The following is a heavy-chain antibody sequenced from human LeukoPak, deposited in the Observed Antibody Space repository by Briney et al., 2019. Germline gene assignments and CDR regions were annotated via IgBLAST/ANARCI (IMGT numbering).Heavy chain of an antibody. J-gene: IGHJ4*02. CDR2: ISSSSSTI. CDR1: GFTFSSYS. D-gene: IGHD4-17*01. V-gene: IGHV3-48*01. Sequence: GGSLRLSCAASGFTFSSYSMNWVRQAPGKGLEWVSYISSSSSTIYYADSVKGRLTISRDNAKNSLYLQMNSLRAEDTAVYYCARGNYGAKNDYWGQGTLVTVSS. CDR3: ARGNYGAKNDY.